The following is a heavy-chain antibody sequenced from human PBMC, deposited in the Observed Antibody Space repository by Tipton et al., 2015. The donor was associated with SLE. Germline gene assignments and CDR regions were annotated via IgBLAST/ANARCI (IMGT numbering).Heavy chain of an antibody. V-gene: IGHV3-64*04. Sequence: SLRLSCSASGFTFSSYAMHWVRQAPGKGLEYVSAISSNGGSTYYADSVKGRFTISRDNSKNTLYLQMNSLRAEDTAVYYCASIPGYSSSWPPGTPHWGQDTLVTVSS. CDR3: ASIPGYSSSWPPGTPH. J-gene: IGHJ1*01. CDR1: GFTFSSYA. CDR2: ISSNGGST. D-gene: IGHD6-13*01.